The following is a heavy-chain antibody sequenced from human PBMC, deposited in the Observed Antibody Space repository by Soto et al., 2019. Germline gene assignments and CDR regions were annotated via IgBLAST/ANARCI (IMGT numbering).Heavy chain of an antibody. CDR2: IDPDDSYT. CDR1: GYSFTNYW. J-gene: IGHJ4*02. CDR3: ARLPPPTYCSGSTCSGY. Sequence: LKISCKGSGYSFTNYWINWVRQMPGKGLEWMGRIDPDDSYTNYSPSFQGHVTISVDKSISTAYLQWSSLQASDTAIYYCARLPPPTYCSGSTCSGYWGQGTLVTVSS. D-gene: IGHD2-15*01. V-gene: IGHV5-10-1*01.